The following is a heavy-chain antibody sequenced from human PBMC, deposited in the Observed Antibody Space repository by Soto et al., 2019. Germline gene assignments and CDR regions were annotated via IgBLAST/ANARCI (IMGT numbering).Heavy chain of an antibody. CDR1: GGSVSSTRYY. CDR3: AGQPNEYSSRWLHFDY. D-gene: IGHD6-13*01. Sequence: SETLSLTCTVSGGSVSSTRYYWDWIRQPPGKGLEWIGNIYYTGSPYYSPSLKSRVTISVDTSKNQFSLKLSSVTAADTAVYYCAGQPNEYSSRWLHFDYRGNGTLVTVSS. CDR2: IYYTGSP. V-gene: IGHV4-39*01. J-gene: IGHJ4*01.